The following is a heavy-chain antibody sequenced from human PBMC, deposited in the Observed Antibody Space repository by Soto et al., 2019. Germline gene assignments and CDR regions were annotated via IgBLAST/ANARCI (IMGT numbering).Heavy chain of an antibody. J-gene: IGHJ4*02. CDR1: GFTFNNYA. D-gene: IGHD4-17*01. CDR3: AKDPNGDYVGASDS. Sequence: EVQLLESGGGLVQPGGSLTLSCTASGFTFNNYAVTWVRQAPGKGLEWVSSIGSNTYYIYYADSVKGRFTISRDKSMNTVFLQMNSLRADDTAVYHCAKDPNGDYVGASDSWGQGALVTVSS. V-gene: IGHV3-23*01. CDR2: IGSNTYYI.